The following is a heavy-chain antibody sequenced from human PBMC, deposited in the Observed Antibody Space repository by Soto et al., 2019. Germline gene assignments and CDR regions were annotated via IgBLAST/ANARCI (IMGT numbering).Heavy chain of an antibody. V-gene: IGHV1-2*04. CDR3: ARVGFPRYFSGHFDY. D-gene: IGHD3-10*01. Sequence: ASVKVSCKASGYTFTGYYMHWVRQAPGQGLEWMGWINPNSGGTNYAQKFQGWVTMTRDTSISTAYMELSRLRSDDTAVYYCARVGFPRYFSGHFDYWSQGTLVTVSS. CDR2: INPNSGGT. CDR1: GYTFTGYY. J-gene: IGHJ4*02.